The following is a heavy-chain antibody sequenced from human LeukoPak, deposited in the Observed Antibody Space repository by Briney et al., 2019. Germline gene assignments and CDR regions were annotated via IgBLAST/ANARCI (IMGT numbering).Heavy chain of an antibody. J-gene: IGHJ4*02. CDR1: GFTVSSNY. V-gene: IGHV3-66*01. Sequence: PGGSLRLSCAASGFTVSSNYMSWVRQAPGKGLEWVSVIYSGGSTYYADSVKGRFTISRDNSKNTLYLQMNSLRAEDTAVYYCAREPYRSGWSPYFFDYWGQGTLVTVSS. CDR2: IYSGGST. CDR3: AREPYRSGWSPYFFDY. D-gene: IGHD6-19*01.